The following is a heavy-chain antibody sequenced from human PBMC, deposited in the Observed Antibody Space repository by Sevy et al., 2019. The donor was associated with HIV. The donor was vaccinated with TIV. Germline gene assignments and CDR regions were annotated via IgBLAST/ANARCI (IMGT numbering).Heavy chain of an antibody. V-gene: IGHV1-2*02. Sequence: ASVKVSCKASGYTFTGYYMHWVRQAPGQGLEWMGWNNPNSGGTNYAQKFQGRVTMTRDTSISTAYMELSRLRSDDTAVYYCARDRAPDYYYDSSGYYYPWGQGTLVTVSS. J-gene: IGHJ5*02. CDR2: NNPNSGGT. CDR3: ARDRAPDYYYDSSGYYYP. CDR1: GYTFTGYY. D-gene: IGHD3-22*01.